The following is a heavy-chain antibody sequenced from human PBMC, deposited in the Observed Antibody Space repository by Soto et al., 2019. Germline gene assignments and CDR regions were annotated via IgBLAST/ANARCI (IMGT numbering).Heavy chain of an antibody. CDR3: AKDHFVFGLSGTMDV. CDR1: GFTFSSYA. J-gene: IGHJ6*02. D-gene: IGHD3-3*02. V-gene: IGHV3-23*01. Sequence: PGGSLRLSCAASGFTFSSYAMSWVRQAPGRGLEWVSTISGADSSTYYADSVKGRFTISRDNSKNTLYLQTNSLRAEDTAVYYCAKDHFVFGLSGTMDVWGQGTTVTVSS. CDR2: ISGADSST.